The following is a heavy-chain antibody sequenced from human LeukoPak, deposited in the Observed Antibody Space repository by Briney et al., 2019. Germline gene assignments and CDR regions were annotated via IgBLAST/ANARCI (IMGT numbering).Heavy chain of an antibody. V-gene: IGHV3-33*01. Sequence: GGSLRLSCAASGFTFSSYGMHWVRQAPGKGLEWVAVIWYDGSDIYYADSVKGRFTISRDNSKNTLYLQVNSLRAEDTAVHYCARDLSMVRGPLDYWGQGTLVTASS. CDR2: IWYDGSDI. J-gene: IGHJ4*02. CDR3: ARDLSMVRGPLDY. D-gene: IGHD3-10*01. CDR1: GFTFSSYG.